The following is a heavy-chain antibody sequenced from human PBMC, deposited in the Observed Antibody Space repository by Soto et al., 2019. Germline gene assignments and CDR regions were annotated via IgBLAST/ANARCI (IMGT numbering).Heavy chain of an antibody. CDR1: VSTFSSYN. Sequence: GGSLRLSCAASVSTFSSYNMNWVRQAPGKGLEWVSYISSGRGTVYYADSVKGRFTISRDNAKTSLYLQMNSLRDEDTAVYYCARLYGAVAGLYWYFDLWGRGTLVTVSS. CDR2: ISSGRGTV. J-gene: IGHJ2*01. D-gene: IGHD6-19*01. CDR3: ARLYGAVAGLYWYFDL. V-gene: IGHV3-48*02.